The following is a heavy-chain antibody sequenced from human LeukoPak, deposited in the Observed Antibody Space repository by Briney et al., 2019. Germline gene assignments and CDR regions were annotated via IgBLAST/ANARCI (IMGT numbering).Heavy chain of an antibody. Sequence: PGGSLRLSCEASGFTFSRYWMHWVRQAPGKGLMWVSRINNDGSATTYADFVKGRFTISRDNAKNTVYLQMNSLRVDDTAIYYCERDYGAWGQGTLVTVSP. V-gene: IGHV3-74*03. J-gene: IGHJ5*02. CDR1: GFTFSRYW. CDR2: INNDGSAT. D-gene: IGHD4/OR15-4a*01. CDR3: ERDYGA.